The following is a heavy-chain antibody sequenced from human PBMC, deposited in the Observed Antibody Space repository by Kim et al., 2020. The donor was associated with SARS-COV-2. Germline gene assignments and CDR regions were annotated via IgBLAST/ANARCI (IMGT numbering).Heavy chain of an antibody. J-gene: IGHJ6*02. CDR3: ARGHTAEDIVRMDV. CDR1: GYTFTSYD. CDR2: MNPNSGNT. Sequence: ASVKVSCKASGYTFTSYDINWVRQATGQGLEWMGWMNPNSGNTGYAQKFQGRVTMTRNTSISTAYMELSSLRSEDTAVYYCARGHTAEDIVRMDVWGQGTTVTVSS. V-gene: IGHV1-8*01. D-gene: IGHD5-18*01.